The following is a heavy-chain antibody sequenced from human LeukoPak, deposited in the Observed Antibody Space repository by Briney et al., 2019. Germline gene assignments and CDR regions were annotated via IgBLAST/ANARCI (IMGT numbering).Heavy chain of an antibody. J-gene: IGHJ6*02. CDR1: GGSISSGGYY. CDR2: IYYSGST. V-gene: IGHV4-31*03. CDR3: ARDNYYGSGSYYRYRNGMDV. D-gene: IGHD3-10*01. Sequence: PSETLSLTCTVSGGSISSGGYYWSWIRQHPGKGLEWIGYIYYSGSTYYNPSLKSRVTISVDTSKNQFSLKLSSVTAADTAVYYCARDNYYGSGSYYRYRNGMDVWGQGTTVTVSS.